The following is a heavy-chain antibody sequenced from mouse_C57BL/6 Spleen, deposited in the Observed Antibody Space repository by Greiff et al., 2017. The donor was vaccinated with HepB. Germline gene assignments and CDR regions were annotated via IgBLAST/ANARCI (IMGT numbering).Heavy chain of an antibody. CDR2: IDPNSGGT. CDR3: ARWGAYYDYDDGSSFDY. J-gene: IGHJ2*01. Sequence: VQLQQPGAELVKPGASVKLSCKASGYTFTSYWMHWVKQRPGRGLEWIGRIDPNSGGTKYNEKVKSKATLTVDKPSSTAYMQLSSLTSEDSAVYDCARWGAYYDYDDGSSFDYWGQGTTLTVSS. D-gene: IGHD2-4*01. CDR1: GYTFTSYW. V-gene: IGHV1-72*01.